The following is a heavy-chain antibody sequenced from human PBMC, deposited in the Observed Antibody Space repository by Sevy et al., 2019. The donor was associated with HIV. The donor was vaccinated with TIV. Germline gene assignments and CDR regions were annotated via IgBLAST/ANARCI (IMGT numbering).Heavy chain of an antibody. CDR1: GGSISSYY. D-gene: IGHD3-3*01. Sequence: SETLSLTCTVSGGSISSYYWSWIRQPPGKGLEWIGYIYYSGSTNYNPSLKSRVTISVDTSKNQFSLKLSSVTAADTAVYYCARGHYDFWSGPFYYYYCMDVWGQGTTVTVSS. CDR2: IYYSGST. J-gene: IGHJ6*02. V-gene: IGHV4-59*01. CDR3: ARGHYDFWSGPFYYYYCMDV.